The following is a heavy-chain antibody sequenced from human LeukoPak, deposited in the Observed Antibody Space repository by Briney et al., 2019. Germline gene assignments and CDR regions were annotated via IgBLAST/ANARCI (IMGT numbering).Heavy chain of an antibody. CDR2: ISTSGEST. CDR1: GFTFSSYG. J-gene: IGHJ4*02. CDR3: AKGSGNGYGSGPFDY. Sequence: GGSLRLSCAASGFTFSSYGMSWVRQAPGQGLEWVSAISTSGESTYYADSVKGHFTISRDNSKNTLYLQMNSLRAEDTAIYFCAKGSGNGYGSGPFDYWGQGALVTVSS. V-gene: IGHV3-23*01. D-gene: IGHD3-10*01.